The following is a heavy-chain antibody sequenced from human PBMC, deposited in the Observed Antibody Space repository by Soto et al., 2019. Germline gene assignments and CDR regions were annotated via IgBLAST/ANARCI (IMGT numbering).Heavy chain of an antibody. CDR2: IYDSGST. CDR3: ARGGVRTTFRH. Sequence: QVQLQESGPGLVKPSQTLSLTCTVSGGSISSGGHYWSWIRQHPGKGLEWIGYIYDSGSTHYNPSLKSRVTISGDTSKNQLSLSLTSVTAADTDVYYCARGGVRTTFRHWGQGTLVTVSS. CDR1: GGSISSGGHY. V-gene: IGHV4-31*03. D-gene: IGHD4-17*01. J-gene: IGHJ4*02.